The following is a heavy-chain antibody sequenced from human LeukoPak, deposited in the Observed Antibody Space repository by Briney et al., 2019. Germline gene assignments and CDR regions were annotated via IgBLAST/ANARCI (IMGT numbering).Heavy chain of an antibody. CDR2: IYTSGST. CDR1: GGSISSYY. V-gene: IGHV4-4*07. Sequence: SETLSLTCTVSGGSISSYYWSWIRQPAGKGLEWIGRIYTSGSTNYNPSLKSRVTMSVDTSKNQFSLKLSSVTAADTAVYYCASRRYCSGGSCYGDYWGQGTLVTVSS. D-gene: IGHD2-15*01. J-gene: IGHJ4*02. CDR3: ASRRYCSGGSCYGDY.